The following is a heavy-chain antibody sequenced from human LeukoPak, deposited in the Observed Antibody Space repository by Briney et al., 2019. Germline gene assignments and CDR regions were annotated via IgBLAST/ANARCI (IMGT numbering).Heavy chain of an antibody. CDR1: GYTFTGYY. CDR3: ARGLLGYCSSTSCYFP. J-gene: IGHJ4*02. D-gene: IGHD2-2*01. Sequence: ASVKVSCKASGYTFTGYYMHWVRQAPGQGLEWMGWINPNSGGTNYAQKFQGRVTMTRDTSISTAHMELSRLRSDDTAVYYCARGLLGYCSSTSCYFPWGQGTLVTVSS. CDR2: INPNSGGT. V-gene: IGHV1-2*02.